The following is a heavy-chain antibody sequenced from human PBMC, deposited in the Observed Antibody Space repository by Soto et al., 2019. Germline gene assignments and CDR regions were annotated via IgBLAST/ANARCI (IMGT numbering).Heavy chain of an antibody. V-gene: IGHV3-30-3*01. J-gene: IGHJ6*02. CDR2: ISYDGSNK. CDR3: ARLPGGGYDRATYYCGMDV. Sequence: QVQLVESGGGVVQPGRSLRLSCAASGFTFSSYAMHWVRQAPGKGLEWVAVISYDGSNKYYADSVKGRFTISRDNSKNTLYLQMNSLRAEDTAVYYCARLPGGGYDRATYYCGMDVWGQGTTVTVSS. CDR1: GFTFSSYA. D-gene: IGHD5-12*01.